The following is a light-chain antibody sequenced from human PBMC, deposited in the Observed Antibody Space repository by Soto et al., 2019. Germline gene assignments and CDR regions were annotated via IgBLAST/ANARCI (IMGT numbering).Light chain of an antibody. CDR1: QSVSSN. V-gene: IGKV3-15*01. CDR2: LAS. J-gene: IGKJ1*01. Sequence: EIVMTQSPATLSVSPGERATLSCRASQSVSSNLAWYQQIPGQAPRLLIYLASTRATGIPARFSGSGSGTEFTLTISSLQSEDFAVYYCQQYNNWPPSWTFGQGTKVEIK. CDR3: QQYNNWPPSWT.